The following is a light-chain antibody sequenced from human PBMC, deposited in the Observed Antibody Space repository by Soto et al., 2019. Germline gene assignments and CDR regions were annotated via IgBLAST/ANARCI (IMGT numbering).Light chain of an antibody. CDR1: QTFSSGF. Sequence: EIVLTQSPGTLSLSPGERATISCRASQTFSSGFLAWYQQKPGQAPRLLIYGASTRATDIPDRFSGSGSGTDFTLTITRLEPDDFAVYFCRQYGSSPETFGQGTKVDIK. CDR3: RQYGSSPET. V-gene: IGKV3-20*01. J-gene: IGKJ1*01. CDR2: GAS.